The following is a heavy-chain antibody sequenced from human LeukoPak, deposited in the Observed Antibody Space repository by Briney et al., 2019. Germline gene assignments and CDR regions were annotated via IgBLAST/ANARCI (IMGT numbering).Heavy chain of an antibody. D-gene: IGHD5-12*01. J-gene: IGHJ6*03. CDR3: ARVAFQNTWINHYYYYMDV. CDR2: INPNRGGT. CDR1: GYTFTGYY. Sequence: ASVKVSCKAAGYTFTGYYMHWVRQAPGQGREWMGWINPNRGGTNYAQKFQGRVTMTRDTSISTAYMELSRLRSDDTAVYYCARVAFQNTWINHYYYYMDVWGKGTTVTVSS. V-gene: IGHV1-2*02.